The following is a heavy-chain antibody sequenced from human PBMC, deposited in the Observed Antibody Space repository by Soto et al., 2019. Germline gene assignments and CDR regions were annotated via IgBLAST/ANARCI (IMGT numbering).Heavy chain of an antibody. V-gene: IGHV4-4*07. Sequence: SETLSLTCTVSGASITGSSYWSWIRQPAGKGLEWVGRFSLSGTTNYNPSLRSRVTMSADVSKNQFSLTLTSVTAADTALYYCARGMTPPGAPAWYYFDSWGQGTLVTVS. CDR1: GASITGSSY. CDR3: ARGMTPPGAPAWYYFDS. J-gene: IGHJ4*02. D-gene: IGHD2-8*02. CDR2: FSLSGTT.